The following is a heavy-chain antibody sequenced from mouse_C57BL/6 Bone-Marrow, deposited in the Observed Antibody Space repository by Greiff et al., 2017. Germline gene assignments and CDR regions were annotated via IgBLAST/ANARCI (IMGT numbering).Heavy chain of an antibody. CDR2: INPNNGGT. J-gene: IGHJ4*01. CDR1: GYTFTDYN. V-gene: IGHV1-18*01. Sequence: EVQLQESGPELVKPGASVKIPCKASGYTFTDYNMDWVKQSPGKSLEWIGDINPNNGGTIYNQKFKGKATLTVDKSSSTAYMELRSLTSEDTAVYYCARTRDSSGYYAMDYWGQGTSVTVSS. CDR3: ARTRDSSGYYAMDY. D-gene: IGHD3-2*02.